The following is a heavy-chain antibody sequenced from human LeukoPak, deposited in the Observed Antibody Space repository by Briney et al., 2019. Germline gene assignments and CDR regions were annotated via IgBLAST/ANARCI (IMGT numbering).Heavy chain of an antibody. CDR1: GGSISSGSYY. CDR2: IDTNGNT. D-gene: IGHD5-18*01. CDR3: ARDSGHSYGPFDY. J-gene: IGHJ4*02. V-gene: IGHV4-61*02. Sequence: SETLSLTCTVSGGSISSGSYYWSWIRQPAGKGLEWIGRIDTNGNTNYNPSLKSRVTISVDTSKNQFSLKLNSVTAADTSVYYCARDSGHSYGPFDYWGQGTLVTVSS.